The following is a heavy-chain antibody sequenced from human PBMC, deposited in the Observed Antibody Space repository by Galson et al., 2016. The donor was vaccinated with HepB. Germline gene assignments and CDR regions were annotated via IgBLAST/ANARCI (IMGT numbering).Heavy chain of an antibody. CDR1: GFDFSRYG. J-gene: IGHJ4*02. D-gene: IGHD5-24*01. Sequence: SLRLSCAASGFDFSRYGMGWVRLAPGKGLEWVSDLNGLGDDIKYADSVRGRFSISRDNSKNTIYLQMNILRVEDTALYYCAKDRVSGDGYWEIDYWGQGTLVTVSP. CDR2: LNGLGDDI. V-gene: IGHV3-23*01. CDR3: AKDRVSGDGYWEIDY.